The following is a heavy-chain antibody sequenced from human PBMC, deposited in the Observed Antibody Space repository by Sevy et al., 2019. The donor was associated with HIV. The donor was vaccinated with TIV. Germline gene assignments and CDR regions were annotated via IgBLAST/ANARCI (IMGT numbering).Heavy chain of an antibody. CDR1: GFTFSSYA. CDR3: ARVRQLGRDFDY. Sequence: GGSLRLSCAASGFTFSSYAMHWVRQAPGKGLEWVAVISYDGSNKYYADSVKGRFTISRDNSKNTLYLQMNSLRAEDTAVYYCARVRQLGRDFDYWGQGTLVTVSS. D-gene: IGHD6-6*01. V-gene: IGHV3-30*04. J-gene: IGHJ4*02. CDR2: ISYDGSNK.